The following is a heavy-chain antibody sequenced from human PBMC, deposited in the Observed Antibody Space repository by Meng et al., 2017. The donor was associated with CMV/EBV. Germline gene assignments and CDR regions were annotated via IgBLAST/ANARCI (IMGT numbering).Heavy chain of an antibody. J-gene: IGHJ4*02. V-gene: IGHV3-9*01. CDR1: GFTFDDYA. D-gene: IGHD1-26*01. CDR3: AKDRGSYYDY. Sequence: GGSLRLSCAASGFTFDDYAMHWVRQAPGKGLEWVSGISWNSGSIGYADSVKGRFTISRDNAKNSLYLQMNSLRAEDTALYYCAKDRGSYYDYWGQGTLVTVSS. CDR2: ISWNSGSI.